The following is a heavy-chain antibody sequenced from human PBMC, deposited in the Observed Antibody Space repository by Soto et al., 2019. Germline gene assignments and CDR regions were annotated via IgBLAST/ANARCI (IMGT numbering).Heavy chain of an antibody. CDR2: ISAYNGNT. J-gene: IGHJ6*02. Sequence: GASVKVSCKASGYTFTSYGISWVRQAPGQGLEWMGWISAYNGNTNYAQKLQGRVTMTTDTSTSTAYMELRSLRSDDTAVYYCARGGVVVVVAATYYYYGMDVWGQGTTVTV. V-gene: IGHV1-18*04. CDR1: GYTFTSYG. CDR3: ARGGVVVVVAATYYYYGMDV. D-gene: IGHD2-15*01.